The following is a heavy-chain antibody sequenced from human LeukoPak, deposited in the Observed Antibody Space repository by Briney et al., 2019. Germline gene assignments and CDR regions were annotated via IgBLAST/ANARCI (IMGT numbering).Heavy chain of an antibody. J-gene: IGHJ3*02. Sequence: SVKVSCKASGGTFSSYAISWVRQAPGQGLEWMGGIIPIFGTANYAQKFQGRVTITADKSTSTAYMELSSLRSEDTAVYYCARGIKWLRTLDAFDIWGQGTMVTVSS. CDR3: ARGIKWLRTLDAFDI. CDR1: GGTFSSYA. V-gene: IGHV1-69*06. CDR2: IIPIFGTA. D-gene: IGHD5-12*01.